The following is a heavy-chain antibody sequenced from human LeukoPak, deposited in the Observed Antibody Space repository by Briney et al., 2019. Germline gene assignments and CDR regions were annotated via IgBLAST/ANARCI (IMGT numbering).Heavy chain of an antibody. V-gene: IGHV1-2*06. CDR2: INPNSGGT. Sequence: ASVKVSCKASGYTFTGYYTHWVRQAPGQGLEWMGRINPNSGGTNYAQKFQGRVTMTRDTSISTAYMELSRLRSDDTAVYYCGIAAAGTLDYWGQGTLVTVSS. D-gene: IGHD6-13*01. CDR3: GIAAAGTLDY. CDR1: GYTFTGYY. J-gene: IGHJ4*02.